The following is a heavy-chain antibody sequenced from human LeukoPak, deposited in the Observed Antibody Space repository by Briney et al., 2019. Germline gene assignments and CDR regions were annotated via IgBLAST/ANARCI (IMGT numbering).Heavy chain of an antibody. D-gene: IGHD6-6*01. CDR2: ISSSGSSA. CDR3: ARERYSRSSHDALDL. V-gene: IGHV3-21*01. J-gene: IGHJ3*01. CDR1: GFTFSDHF. Sequence: NSGGSLRLSCVASGFTFSDHFMNWVRQAPGKGLEWVSSISSSGSSALYADSLRGRFTISRDNAKNSLYLQMNSLRPGDTAAYYCARERYSRSSHDALDLWGQGTMVTVSS.